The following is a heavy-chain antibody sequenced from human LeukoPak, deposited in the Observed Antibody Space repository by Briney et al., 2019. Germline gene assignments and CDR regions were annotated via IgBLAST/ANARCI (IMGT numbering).Heavy chain of an antibody. CDR1: GFTFSSYS. D-gene: IGHD2-2*02. Sequence: GGSLRLSCAASGFTFSSYSMNWVRQAPGKGLEWVSYISSSSSTIYYADSVKGRFTISRDNAKNSLYLQMNSLRAEDTAVYYCARTGRAVVVPAAIIVADYYYYYTDVWGKGTTVTVSS. J-gene: IGHJ6*03. CDR2: ISSSSSTI. CDR3: ARTGRAVVVPAAIIVADYYYYYTDV. V-gene: IGHV3-48*01.